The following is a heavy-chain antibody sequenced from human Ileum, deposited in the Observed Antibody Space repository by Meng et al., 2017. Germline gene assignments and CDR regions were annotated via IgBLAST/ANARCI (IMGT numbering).Heavy chain of an antibody. V-gene: IGHV1-18*01. CDR2: ISAYSGNT. J-gene: IGHJ4*02. Sequence: QVQLMQSGSEVKNPRAPVTVSCKASGYILTRYGIGWVRQAPGQGLEWMGWISAYSGNTKYAQKLQGRVTMTTDTSTSTAYMELRNLRSDDTAVYYCARDTVGTTLGDYWGQGTLVTVSS. D-gene: IGHD4-23*01. CDR3: ARDTVGTTLGDY. CDR1: GYILTRYG.